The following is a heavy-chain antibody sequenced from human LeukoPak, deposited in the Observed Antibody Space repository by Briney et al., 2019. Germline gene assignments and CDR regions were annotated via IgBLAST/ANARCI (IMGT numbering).Heavy chain of an antibody. V-gene: IGHV3-74*01. CDR1: GFTFSSYW. CDR2: INSDGSST. CDR3: ARDLGYTNWFDP. D-gene: IGHD5-12*01. Sequence: GGSLRLSCAASGFTFSSYWMHWVRQAPGKGLVWVSRINSDGSSTNYADSVKGRFTISRDNAKNTLYLQMNSLRAEDTAVNYCARDLGYTNWFDPWGQGTLVTVSS. J-gene: IGHJ5*02.